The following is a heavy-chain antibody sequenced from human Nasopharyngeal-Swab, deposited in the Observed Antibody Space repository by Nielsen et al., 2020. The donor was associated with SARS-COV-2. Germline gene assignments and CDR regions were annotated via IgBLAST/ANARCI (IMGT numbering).Heavy chain of an antibody. J-gene: IGHJ3*02. CDR3: ARESVVTGMDDATDI. CDR2: IKQGGSEQ. D-gene: IGHD2-21*02. CDR1: GFTLSGSP. Sequence: GGSLRLSCATSGFTLSGSPMHWVRQASGKGLEWVANIKQGGSEQFYVDSVKGRFTISRDDAKNSVYLQMNSLRAEDTAVYYCARESVVTGMDDATDIWGQGTMVPFS. V-gene: IGHV3-7*04.